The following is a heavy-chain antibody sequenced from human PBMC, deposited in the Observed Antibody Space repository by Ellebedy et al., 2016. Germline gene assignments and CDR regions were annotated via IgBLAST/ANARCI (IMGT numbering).Heavy chain of an antibody. J-gene: IGHJ4*02. CDR1: GFTVSSSY. V-gene: IGHV3-53*05. Sequence: GESLKISCAASGFTVSSSYISWVRQAPGKGLEWVSVIYAGGSTFYADSVKGRFTISKDDSKNTLYLQMNSLKTDDSGLYYCVTERSGSFPDWGQGTQVTVSS. CDR3: VTERSGSFPD. D-gene: IGHD1-26*01. CDR2: IYAGGST.